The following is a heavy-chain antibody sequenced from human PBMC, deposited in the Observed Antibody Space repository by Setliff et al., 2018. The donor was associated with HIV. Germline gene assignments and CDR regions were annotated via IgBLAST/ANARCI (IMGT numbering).Heavy chain of an antibody. CDR1: GGSISSRSYY. J-gene: IGHJ3*02. CDR3: ARRESYYDILTGPAFDAFDI. V-gene: IGHV4-61*09. Sequence: SSETLSLTCSVSGGSISSRSYYWSWIRQPAGKGLEWIGHIHTSGDTDYSPSLNSRVTISIDTSKKQFSLKLSSVTAADTAMYYCARRESYYDILTGPAFDAFDIWSQGTMVTVSS. CDR2: IHTSGDT. D-gene: IGHD3-9*01.